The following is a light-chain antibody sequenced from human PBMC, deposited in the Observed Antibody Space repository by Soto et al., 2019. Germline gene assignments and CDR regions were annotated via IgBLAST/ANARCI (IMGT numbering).Light chain of an antibody. CDR3: SSYTSSSTLHVV. Sequence: QPVLTQPPSASATPGQRVAISCSGSSSNIGSYPVNWYQQLPGTAPKLLIHTATQRPSGVPDRFSGSKSGTSASLAISGLQSEDEADYYCSSYTSSSTLHVVFGGGTKVTVL. CDR2: TAT. V-gene: IGLV1-44*01. J-gene: IGLJ2*01. CDR1: SSNIGSYP.